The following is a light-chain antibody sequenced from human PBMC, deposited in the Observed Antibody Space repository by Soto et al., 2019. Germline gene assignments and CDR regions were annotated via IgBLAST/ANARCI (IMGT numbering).Light chain of an antibody. CDR3: QSYDSSRSGYVI. Sequence: QSVLTQPPSVSGAPGQRVTISCTGSSSNIGTPYDVHWYQQLPGTAPKLLIYGNSNRPSGVPDRFSGSKSGTSASLAITGLQVEDEADDYCQSYDSSRSGYVIFGGGTKLTVL. V-gene: IGLV1-40*01. CDR2: GNS. J-gene: IGLJ2*01. CDR1: SSNIGTPYD.